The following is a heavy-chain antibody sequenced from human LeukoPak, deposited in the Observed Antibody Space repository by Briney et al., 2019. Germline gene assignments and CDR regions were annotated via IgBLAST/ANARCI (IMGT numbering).Heavy chain of an antibody. V-gene: IGHV3-74*01. J-gene: IGHJ3*02. Sequence: TGGSLRLSCAASGFTFSSYWMHWVRQAPGKGLVWVSRINSDGSSTSYADSVKGRFTISRDNAKNSLYLQMNSLRAEDTAVYYCARESGFRGDAFDIWGQGTMVIVSS. D-gene: IGHD3-10*01. CDR2: INSDGSST. CDR1: GFTFSSYW. CDR3: ARESGFRGDAFDI.